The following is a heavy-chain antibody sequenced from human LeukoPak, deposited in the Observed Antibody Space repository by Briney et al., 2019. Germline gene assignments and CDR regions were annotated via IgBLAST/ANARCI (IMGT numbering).Heavy chain of an antibody. CDR2: ISYDGSNK. V-gene: IGHV3-30*04. Sequence: PGGSLRLSCAASGFTFSSYAMHWVRQAPGKGLEWVAVISYDGSNKYYADSVKGRFTISRDNSKNTLYLQMNSLRAEDTAVYYCARAPVVVTPPPDYWGRGTLVTVSS. CDR1: GFTFSSYA. J-gene: IGHJ4*02. D-gene: IGHD2-21*02. CDR3: ARAPVVVTPPPDY.